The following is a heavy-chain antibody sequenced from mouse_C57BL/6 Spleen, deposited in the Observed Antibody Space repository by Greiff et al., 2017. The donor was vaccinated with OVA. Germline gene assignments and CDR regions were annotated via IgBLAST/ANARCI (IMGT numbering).Heavy chain of an antibody. J-gene: IGHJ4*01. CDR1: GFSLSTFGMG. Sequence: QVQLKESGPGILQPSQTLSLTCSFSGFSLSTFGMGVGWIRQPSGKGLEWLAHIWWDDDKYYNPALKSRLTSSKDTSKNQVFLKIANVDTADTATYYCARIGEGIYDGPTRAMDYWGQGTSVTVSS. CDR2: IWWDDDK. CDR3: ARIGEGIYDGPTRAMDY. V-gene: IGHV8-8*01. D-gene: IGHD2-3*01.